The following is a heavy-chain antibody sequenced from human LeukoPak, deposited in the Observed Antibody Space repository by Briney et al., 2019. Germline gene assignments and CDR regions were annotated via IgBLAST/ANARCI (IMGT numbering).Heavy chain of an antibody. D-gene: IGHD6-19*01. CDR1: GFTFSSYA. V-gene: IGHV3-23*01. Sequence: PGGSLRLSCAASGFTFSSYAMSWVRQAPGKGLEWVSAISGSGGSTYYADSVKGRFTISRDNSKNTLYLQMNSLRAEDTAVYYCAKERQWLVYGGGWFDPWGQGTLVTVSS. CDR2: ISGSGGST. J-gene: IGHJ5*02. CDR3: AKERQWLVYGGGWFDP.